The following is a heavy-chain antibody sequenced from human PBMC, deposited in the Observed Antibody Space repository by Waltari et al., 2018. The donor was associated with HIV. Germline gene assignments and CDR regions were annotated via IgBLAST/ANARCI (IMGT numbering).Heavy chain of an antibody. D-gene: IGHD4-17*01. Sequence: QVQLVQSGAEVKKPGASVKVSCKVSGYTLTELSMHWVRQAPGKGLEWMGGFDPEDGETIYAQKCQCRVTMTEDTSTDTAYLELSSLRSEDMAVYYCATDLRGDYSYWYFDLWGRGTLVTVSS. CDR3: ATDLRGDYSYWYFDL. J-gene: IGHJ2*01. CDR2: FDPEDGET. V-gene: IGHV1-24*01. CDR1: GYTLTELS.